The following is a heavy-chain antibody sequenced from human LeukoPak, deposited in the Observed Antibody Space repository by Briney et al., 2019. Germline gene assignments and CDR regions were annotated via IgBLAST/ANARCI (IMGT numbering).Heavy chain of an antibody. J-gene: IGHJ3*02. CDR2: ISAYNGNT. V-gene: IGHV1-18*01. D-gene: IGHD3-22*01. CDR1: GYTFTSYG. Sequence: ASVKVSCKASGYTFTSYGISWVRQAPGQGLEWMGWISAYNGNTNYAQKLQGRVTMTTDTSTSTAYMELRSLRSDDTAVYYCARGYYYDSSGYQDNAFDIWGQGTMATVSS. CDR3: ARGYYYDSSGYQDNAFDI.